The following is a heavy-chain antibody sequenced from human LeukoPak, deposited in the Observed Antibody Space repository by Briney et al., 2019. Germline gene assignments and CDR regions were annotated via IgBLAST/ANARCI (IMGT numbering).Heavy chain of an antibody. J-gene: IGHJ1*01. CDR3: ARDGIVVVTAIPGYFQH. CDR1: GYTFTSYG. Sequence: ASVKVSCKASGYTFTSYGISWVRQAPGQGLEWMGWISAYNGNTNYAQKLQGRVTMTTDTSTSTAYMELRSLRSDDTAVYYCARDGIVVVTAIPGYFQHWGQGTLVTVSS. D-gene: IGHD2-21*02. CDR2: ISAYNGNT. V-gene: IGHV1-18*01.